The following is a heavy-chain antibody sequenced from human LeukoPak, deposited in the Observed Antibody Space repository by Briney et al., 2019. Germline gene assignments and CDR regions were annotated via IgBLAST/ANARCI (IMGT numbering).Heavy chain of an antibody. CDR3: ARVDITAAGTRWVDY. CDR1: GGSFSGYY. D-gene: IGHD6-13*01. V-gene: IGHV4-34*01. Sequence: SETLSLTCAVYGGSFSGYYWSWIRRPPGEGLEWIGEINHSGSTNYNPSLKSRVTISVDTSKYQFSLKLSSVTAADTAVYYCARVDITAAGTRWVDYWGQGTLVTVSS. J-gene: IGHJ4*02. CDR2: INHSGST.